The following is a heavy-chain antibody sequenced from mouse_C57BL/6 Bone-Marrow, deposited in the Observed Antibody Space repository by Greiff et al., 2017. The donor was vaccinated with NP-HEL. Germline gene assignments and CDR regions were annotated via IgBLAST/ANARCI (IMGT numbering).Heavy chain of an antibody. CDR1: GYTFTSYG. V-gene: IGHV1-81*01. D-gene: IGHD1-1*01. Sequence: QVQLQQSGAELARPGASVKLSCKASGYTFTSYGISWVKQRTGQGLEWIGEIYPRSGNTYYTEKFKGKATLTADKSSSTAYMELRSLTSEDSAVYFCARDLITTVVDYFDYWGQGTTLTVSS. CDR2: IYPRSGNT. CDR3: ARDLITTVVDYFDY. J-gene: IGHJ2*01.